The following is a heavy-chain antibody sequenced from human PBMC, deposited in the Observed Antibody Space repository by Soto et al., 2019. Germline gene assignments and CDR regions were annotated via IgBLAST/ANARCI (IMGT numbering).Heavy chain of an antibody. Sequence: ASVKVSCKASGYTFTSYDINWVRQATGQGLEWMGWMNPNSGNTGYAQKFQGRATMTRNTSISTAYMELSSLRSEDTAVYYCARGAAAGSDRHTYYYYYYYMDVWGKGTKVTVSS. D-gene: IGHD6-13*01. CDR1: GYTFTSYD. CDR2: MNPNSGNT. J-gene: IGHJ6*03. V-gene: IGHV1-8*01. CDR3: ARGAAAGSDRHTYYYYYYYMDV.